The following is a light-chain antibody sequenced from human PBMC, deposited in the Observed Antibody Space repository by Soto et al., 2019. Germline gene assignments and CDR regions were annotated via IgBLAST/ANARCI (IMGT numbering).Light chain of an antibody. J-gene: IGKJ5*01. Sequence: EIGSTQSPGALSLSTGERATLSCRASQTVRSSSLAWYQQKPGQAPRLLIFGASTRAAGIPDRFSGSGSGTDFTLTISRLEPEDFAVYYCQQYGSSPHFGQGTRLEI. V-gene: IGKV3-20*01. CDR1: QTVRSSS. CDR3: QQYGSSPH. CDR2: GAS.